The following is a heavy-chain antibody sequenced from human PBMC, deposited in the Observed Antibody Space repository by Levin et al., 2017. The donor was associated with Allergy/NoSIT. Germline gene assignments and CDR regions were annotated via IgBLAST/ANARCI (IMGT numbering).Heavy chain of an antibody. CDR2: IYSGGNT. J-gene: IGHJ5*01. Sequence: GGSLRLSCVASGLSVSNNYMNWVRQAPGKGLEWVSVIYSGGNTYYTDSVRGRFSISRDNSKNTLYLHLNSLRADDTAVYYCARGGYSNNYFDSWGQGTLVIVSS. CDR1: GLSVSNNY. D-gene: IGHD5-24*01. V-gene: IGHV3-53*01. CDR3: ARGGYSNNYFDS.